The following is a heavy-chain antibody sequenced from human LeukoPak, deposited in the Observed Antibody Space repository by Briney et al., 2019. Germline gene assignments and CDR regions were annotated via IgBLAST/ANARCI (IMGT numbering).Heavy chain of an antibody. J-gene: IGHJ4*02. Sequence: ASVKVSCKASGYTFTGYYVYWVRQAPGQGLEWMGWISPNSGATSYAQKFQGRVTMTRDTSISTAYMELSGLRSDDTAVYYCARLDYGDYPYWGQGTLVTDSS. CDR1: GYTFTGYY. D-gene: IGHD4-17*01. V-gene: IGHV1-2*02. CDR3: ARLDYGDYPY. CDR2: ISPNSGAT.